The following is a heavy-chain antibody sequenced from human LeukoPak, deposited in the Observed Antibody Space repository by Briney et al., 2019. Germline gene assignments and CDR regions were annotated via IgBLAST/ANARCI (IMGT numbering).Heavy chain of an antibody. V-gene: IGHV3-30*02. CDR3: AKIGIGYCSGGSCYPVDY. CDR2: IRYDGSNK. D-gene: IGHD2-15*01. CDR1: GFTFSSYG. Sequence: GGSLRLSCAASGFTFSSYGMHRVRQAPGKGLEWVAFIRYDGSNKYYADSVKGRFTISRDNSKNTLYLQMNSLRAEDTAVYYCAKIGIGYCSGGSCYPVDYWGQGTLVTVSS. J-gene: IGHJ4*02.